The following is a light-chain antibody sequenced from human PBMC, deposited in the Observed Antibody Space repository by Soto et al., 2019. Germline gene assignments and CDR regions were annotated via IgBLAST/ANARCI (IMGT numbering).Light chain of an antibody. J-gene: IGKJ4*01. CDR1: QSVSSSF. CDR2: GAS. CDR3: QQYGSSPLLT. Sequence: ELVLTQSPGTLSLSPGERATLSCRASQSVSSSFLAWYQQKPGQAPRLLSYGASSRATGIPDRFSGSGSGTDFPLTISRVEPEDFGVYYCQQYGSSPLLTFGGGTKVEIK. V-gene: IGKV3-20*01.